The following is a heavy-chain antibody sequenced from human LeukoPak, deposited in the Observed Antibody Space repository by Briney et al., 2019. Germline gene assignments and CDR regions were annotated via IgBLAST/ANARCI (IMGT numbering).Heavy chain of an antibody. CDR3: ARGGHGAADQ. J-gene: IGHJ5*02. Sequence: PGGSLRLSCAASGFTFSDYYMSWSRQAPGKGLEWLSYISPSTTTTSYADSVKGRFTISRDNAKNLLFLQMNSLRAEDTAVYSCARGGHGAADQWGQGTLVTVSS. D-gene: IGHD1-26*01. CDR2: ISPSTTTT. V-gene: IGHV3-11*05. CDR1: GFTFSDYY.